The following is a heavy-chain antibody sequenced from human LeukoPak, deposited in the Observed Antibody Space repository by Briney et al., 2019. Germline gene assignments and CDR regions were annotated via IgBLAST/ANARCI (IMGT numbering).Heavy chain of an antibody. J-gene: IGHJ4*02. CDR2: IYHSGST. D-gene: IGHD5-12*01. CDR3: ARVAAWLRSIHFDY. Sequence: PSETLSLTCAVSGGSISSSNWWSWVRQPPGKGLEWIGEIYHSGSTNYNPSLKSRVTISVDKSKNQFSLKLSSVTAADTAVYYCARVAAWLRSIHFDYWGQGTLVTVSS. CDR1: GGSISSSNW. V-gene: IGHV4-4*02.